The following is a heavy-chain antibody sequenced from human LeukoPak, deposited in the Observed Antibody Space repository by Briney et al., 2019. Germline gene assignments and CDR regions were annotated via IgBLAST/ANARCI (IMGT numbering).Heavy chain of an antibody. CDR3: ARGHYGLDV. CDR2: INVDGSEK. CDR1: GFILSNHW. Sequence: GGSLRLSCAASGFILSNHWVTWVRQAPGKGPEWVAHINVDGSEKDFLDSVRGRFTISRDNSNNSVYLQMNTLRVEDTAVYHCARGHYGLDVWGQGTTVTVSS. V-gene: IGHV3-7*01. J-gene: IGHJ6*02.